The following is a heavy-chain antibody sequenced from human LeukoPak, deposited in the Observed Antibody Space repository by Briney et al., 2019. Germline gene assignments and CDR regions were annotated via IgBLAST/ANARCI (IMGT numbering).Heavy chain of an antibody. D-gene: IGHD3-22*01. V-gene: IGHV3-74*01. CDR2: MKSDGST. CDR1: GFTFSSYW. CDR3: ARAPSEIGGYYPEYFRH. J-gene: IGHJ1*01. Sequence: PGGSLTLSCAASGFTFSSYWMHWVRHATGKGLVWVSRMKSDGSTNYSDSVKGRFTISRDNDKNTVSLQMNRLRAEDTSVYYCARAPSEIGGYYPEYFRHWGEGTLVTVSS.